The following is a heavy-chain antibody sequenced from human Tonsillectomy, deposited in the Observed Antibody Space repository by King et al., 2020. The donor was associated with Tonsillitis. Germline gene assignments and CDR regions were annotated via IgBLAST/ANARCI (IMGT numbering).Heavy chain of an antibody. J-gene: IGHJ6*03. CDR1: GFTFDDYA. V-gene: IGHV3-43*02. Sequence: VQLVESGGGVVQPGGSLRLSCAASGFTFDDYAMHWVRQPPGKGLEWVSLISGDGGITYYADSVKGRFTISRDNSKNSLYLQMNSLTTEDTAFYYCAKSRRVRGVITYYMDVWGKGTTVSVSS. CDR2: ISGDGGIT. D-gene: IGHD3-10*01. CDR3: AKSRRVRGVITYYMDV.